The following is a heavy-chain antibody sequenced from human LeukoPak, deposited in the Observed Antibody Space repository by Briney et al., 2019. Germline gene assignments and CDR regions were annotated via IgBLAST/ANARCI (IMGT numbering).Heavy chain of an antibody. D-gene: IGHD4-17*01. CDR3: ARHRAVRYPFDY. Sequence: SETLSLTRTVSGGSISSYYWSWIRQPPGKGLEWIGYIYYSGSTNYNPTLKSRVTISVDTSKNQFSLKLSSVTAADTAVYYCARHRAVRYPFDYWGQGTLVTVSS. V-gene: IGHV4-59*08. CDR1: GGSISSYY. J-gene: IGHJ4*02. CDR2: IYYSGST.